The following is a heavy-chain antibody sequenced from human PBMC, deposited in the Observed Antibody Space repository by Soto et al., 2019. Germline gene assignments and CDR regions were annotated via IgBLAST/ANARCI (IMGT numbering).Heavy chain of an antibody. CDR1: GDSVSSNSSA. D-gene: IGHD5-18*01. J-gene: IGHJ6*02. CDR3: ARASLHVDTAMVTGIYYYYGMDV. Sequence: PSQTLSLTFAISGDSVSSNSSAWNCISQSPSRGLEWLGRTYYRSKLYNDYAVSVKSRITINPDTSKNQFSLQLNSVTPEDTAVYYCARASLHVDTAMVTGIYYYYGMDVWGQGTTVTVSS. CDR2: TYYRSKLYN. V-gene: IGHV6-1*01.